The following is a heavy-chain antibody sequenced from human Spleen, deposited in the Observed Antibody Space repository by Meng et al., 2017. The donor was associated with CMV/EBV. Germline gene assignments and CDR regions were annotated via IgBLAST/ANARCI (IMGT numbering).Heavy chain of an antibody. CDR3: AKDQQRGGLGYYGMDV. CDR1: GFTFRRYG. J-gene: IGHJ6*02. CDR2: IRYDGSYK. D-gene: IGHD3-10*01. V-gene: IGHV3-30*02. Sequence: SGFTFRRYGIHWVRQAPGKGLEWVAFIRYDGSYKYYADFVKARFTISRDNSKNTLYLQMNSLRAEDTAVYYCAKDQQRGGLGYYGMDVWGQGTTVTVSS.